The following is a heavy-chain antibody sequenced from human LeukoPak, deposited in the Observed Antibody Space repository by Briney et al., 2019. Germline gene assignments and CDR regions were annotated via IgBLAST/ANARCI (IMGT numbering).Heavy chain of an antibody. V-gene: IGHV3-74*01. CDR3: VRGGESTWS. J-gene: IGHJ5*02. CDR2: INNDGSGT. D-gene: IGHD2-15*01. CDR1: EFTFSSYW. Sequence: GGSLRLSCAASEFTFSSYWMHWVRQAPGKGPVWVSRINNDGSGTTYADSVKGRFTVSRDDAKNTLYLQMNSLRAEDTAVYYCVRGGESTWSWGQGTLVTVSS.